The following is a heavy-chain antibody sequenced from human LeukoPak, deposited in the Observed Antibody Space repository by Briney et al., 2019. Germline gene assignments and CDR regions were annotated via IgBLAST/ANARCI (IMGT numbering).Heavy chain of an antibody. CDR3: AKADRNSFDY. Sequence: GRSLRLSCAASGFTFSSYGMHWVRQAPGKGLEWVAVISYDGSNKYYADSAKGRFTISRDNSKNTLYLQMNRLRDEDTAVYFCAKADRNSFDYWGQGTLVTVSS. D-gene: IGHD4-23*01. CDR1: GFTFSSYG. V-gene: IGHV3-30*18. CDR2: ISYDGSNK. J-gene: IGHJ4*02.